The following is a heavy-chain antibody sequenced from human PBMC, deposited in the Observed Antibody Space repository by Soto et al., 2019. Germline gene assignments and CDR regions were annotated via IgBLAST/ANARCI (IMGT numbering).Heavy chain of an antibody. Sequence: SQTLSLTCTVSGGSISSSSYYWGWIRQPPGKGLERIGSIYYSGSTYYNPSLKSRVTISVATSKNQFSLKLSSVTAADTAVYYGERQLIVVDTPYFDYWGKGPLVTGSS. CDR3: ERQLIVVDTPYFDY. D-gene: IGHD2-2*01. V-gene: IGHV4-39*01. CDR1: GGSISSSSYY. CDR2: IYYSGST. J-gene: IGHJ4*02.